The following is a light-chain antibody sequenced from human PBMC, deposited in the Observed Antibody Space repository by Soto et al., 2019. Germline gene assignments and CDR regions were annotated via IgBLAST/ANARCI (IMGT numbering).Light chain of an antibody. J-gene: IGKJ1*01. Sequence: EIVMTQSSATLSVSPVERVILSCRASQSINSDLAWYQQKPGQTPRFLIYGASTRATGIPARFSGSGSGTQFTLTISSLQSEDSALYYCQQYNDWPWTFGQGTKVDIK. V-gene: IGKV3-15*01. CDR3: QQYNDWPWT. CDR2: GAS. CDR1: QSINSD.